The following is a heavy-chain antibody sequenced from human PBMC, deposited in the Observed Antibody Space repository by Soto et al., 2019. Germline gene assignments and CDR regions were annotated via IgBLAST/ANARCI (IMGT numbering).Heavy chain of an antibody. J-gene: IGHJ6*02. D-gene: IGHD3-3*02. V-gene: IGHV1-69*12. Sequence: QVQLVQSGAEVKKPGSSVKVSCKASGGTFSSYAISWVRQAPGQGLEWMGGIIPIFGTANYAQKFQGRVTIPADDSTSTAYMELSSLRSEDTAVYSCAFPIFRDYYHGMDVWGQGPTVTVSS. CDR1: GGTFSSYA. CDR3: AFPIFRDYYHGMDV. CDR2: IIPIFGTA.